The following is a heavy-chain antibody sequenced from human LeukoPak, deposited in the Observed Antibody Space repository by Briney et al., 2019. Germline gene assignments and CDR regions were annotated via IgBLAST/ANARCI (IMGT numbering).Heavy chain of an antibody. J-gene: IGHJ6*02. CDR3: ARDYDATSGMDV. D-gene: IGHD5-12*01. V-gene: IGHV3-48*04. Sequence: GGSLRLSCAASGFTFSSYSMNWVRQAPGKGLEWVSYISSSSSTIYYADSVKGRFTVSRDSAKNSLYLQMNSLRAEDTAVYYCARDYDATSGMDVWGQGTTVTVSS. CDR1: GFTFSSYS. CDR2: ISSSSSTI.